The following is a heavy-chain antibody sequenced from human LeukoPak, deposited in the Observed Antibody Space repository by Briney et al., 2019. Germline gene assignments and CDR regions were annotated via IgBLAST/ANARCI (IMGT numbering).Heavy chain of an antibody. CDR3: ARHRKTYYYDSSGYFDI. D-gene: IGHD3-22*01. V-gene: IGHV4-34*01. J-gene: IGHJ3*02. Sequence: PSETLSLTCAVYGGSFSGYYWSWIRQPPGKGLEWIGEINHSGSTNYNPSLKSRVTISVDASKNQFSLKLSSVTAADTAVYYCARHRKTYYYDSSGYFDIWGQGTMVTVSS. CDR2: INHSGST. CDR1: GGSFSGYY.